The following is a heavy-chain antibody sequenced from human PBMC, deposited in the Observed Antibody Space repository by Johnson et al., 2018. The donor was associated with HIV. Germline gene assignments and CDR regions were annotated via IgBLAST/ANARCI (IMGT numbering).Heavy chain of an antibody. D-gene: IGHD3-22*01. V-gene: IGHV3-15*01. J-gene: IGHJ3*02. Sequence: VQLVESGGGLVKPGGSLRLSCAASGITFNNAWMSWVRQAPGKGLEWVGRIKSKPDGAAIHYAAPGKGSFTVSRDDSRNTLYLQMNSLKTEDTAVYYCTTVDSSGYHNDAFDIWGQGTMVTVSS. CDR1: GITFNNAW. CDR3: TTVDSSGYHNDAFDI. CDR2: IKSKPDGAAI.